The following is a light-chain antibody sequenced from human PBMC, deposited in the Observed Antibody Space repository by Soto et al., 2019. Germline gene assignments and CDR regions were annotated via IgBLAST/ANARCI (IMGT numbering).Light chain of an antibody. Sequence: QCVLTQPPSVSGAPGQRVTISCTGSSSNIGAGYDVHWYQQLPGRAPKLLIYGNTNRPSGVPDRFSGSKSGTSASLAITGLQAEDEADYYCLSFDSSLSVVFGGGTKVTVL. CDR1: SSNIGAGYD. V-gene: IGLV1-40*01. J-gene: IGLJ2*01. CDR3: LSFDSSLSVV. CDR2: GNT.